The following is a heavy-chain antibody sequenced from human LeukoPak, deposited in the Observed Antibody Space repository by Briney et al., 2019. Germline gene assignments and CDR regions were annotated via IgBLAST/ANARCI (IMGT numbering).Heavy chain of an antibody. CDR2: IVAGSGNT. V-gene: IGHV1-58*02. D-gene: IGHD4-23*01. CDR3: AAALVGTRFDP. Sequence: ASAKVSCKASGFTFTTSAMQWVRQARGQRLECIGWIVAGSGNTNYAQKFQERVTVTRDMSTSTAYMELSSLRSEDTAVYYCAAALVGTRFDPWGQGTLVTVSS. J-gene: IGHJ5*02. CDR1: GFTFTTSA.